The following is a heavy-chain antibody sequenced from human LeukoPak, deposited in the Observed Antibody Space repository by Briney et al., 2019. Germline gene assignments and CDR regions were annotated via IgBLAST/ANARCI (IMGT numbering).Heavy chain of an antibody. CDR3: ARYDILTGFHDYFDY. CDR2: IYHSGST. D-gene: IGHD3-9*01. Sequence: PSETLSLTCTVSGGSISSYYWSWIRRPPGKGLEWIGYIYHSGSTSYNPSLKSRVTISVDTSKNQFSLKLSSVTAADTALYFCARYDILTGFHDYFDYWGQGTLVTVSS. V-gene: IGHV4-59*01. J-gene: IGHJ4*02. CDR1: GGSISSYY.